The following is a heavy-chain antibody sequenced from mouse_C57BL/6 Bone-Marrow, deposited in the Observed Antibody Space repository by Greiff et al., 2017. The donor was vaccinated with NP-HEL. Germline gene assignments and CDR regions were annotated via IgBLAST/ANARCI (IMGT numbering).Heavy chain of an antibody. CDR1: GYTFTDYY. Sequence: VQLQQSGPVLVKPGASVKMSCKASGYTFTDYYMNWVKQSHGKSLEWIGVINPYNGGTSYNQKFKGKATLTVDKSSSTAYMELNSLTSEDSAVYYCGAYYDGSPFAYWGQGTLVTVSA. J-gene: IGHJ3*01. CDR2: INPYNGGT. D-gene: IGHD1-1*01. V-gene: IGHV1-19*01. CDR3: GAYYDGSPFAY.